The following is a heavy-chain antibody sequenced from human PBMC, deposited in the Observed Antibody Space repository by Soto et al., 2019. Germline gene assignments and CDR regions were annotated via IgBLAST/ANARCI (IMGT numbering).Heavy chain of an antibody. CDR1: GFTFSSYG. Sequence: QVQLVESGGGVVQPGRSLRLSCAASGFTFSSYGMHWVRQAPGKGLERVAVIWYDGSNTYYADSLKGRFTISRDNSKNTLYLQMNCLRAEATAVYYCARCVVDFEPAALFFLDYWGKGSLVPV. D-gene: IGHD2-2*01. V-gene: IGHV3-33*01. CDR3: ARCVVDFEPAALFFLDY. J-gene: IGHJ4*02. CDR2: IWYDGSNT.